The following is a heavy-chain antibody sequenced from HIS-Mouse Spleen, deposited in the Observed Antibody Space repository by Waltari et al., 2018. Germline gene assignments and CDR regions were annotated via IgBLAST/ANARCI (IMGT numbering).Heavy chain of an antibody. V-gene: IGHV4-34*01. CDR1: GGSFSGYY. CDR3: ARGNCSGGSCYGGRYYGMDV. CDR2: INHSGNT. J-gene: IGHJ6*02. D-gene: IGHD2-15*01. Sequence: QVQLQQWGAGLLKPSETLSLTCAVYGGSFSGYYWSWIRQRPGTGREGMGEINHSGNTNYNPSLKSRVTISVDTSKNPFSLKLSSVTAADTAVYYCARGNCSGGSCYGGRYYGMDVWGQGTTVTVSS.